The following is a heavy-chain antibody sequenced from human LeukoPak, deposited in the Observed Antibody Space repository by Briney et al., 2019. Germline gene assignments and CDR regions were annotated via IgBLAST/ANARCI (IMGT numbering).Heavy chain of an antibody. CDR1: GGSISSGGYS. CDR2: IYHSGST. J-gene: IGHJ4*02. D-gene: IGHD4-17*01. CDR3: ARGGLRIDY. Sequence: SETLSLTCAVAGGSISSGGYSWSWIRQPPGKGLEWIGYIYHSGSTYYNPSLKSRVTISVDRSKNQFSLKLSSVTAADTAVYYCARGGLRIDYWGQGTLVTVSS. V-gene: IGHV4-30-2*01.